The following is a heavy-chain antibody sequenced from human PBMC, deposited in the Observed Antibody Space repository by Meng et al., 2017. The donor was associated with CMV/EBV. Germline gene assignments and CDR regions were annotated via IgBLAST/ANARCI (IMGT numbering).Heavy chain of an antibody. Sequence: GESLKISCAASGFTLSRYWMTWVRQAPRKGLEWVANIKEDGAEKYYVDSVKGRFTISRDNAKNSLFLHMNSLRADDTAVYYCARGRSPRFGGQGTLVTVSS. V-gene: IGHV3-7*01. D-gene: IGHD5-24*01. CDR1: GFTLSRYW. J-gene: IGHJ4*02. CDR2: IKEDGAEK. CDR3: ARGRSPRF.